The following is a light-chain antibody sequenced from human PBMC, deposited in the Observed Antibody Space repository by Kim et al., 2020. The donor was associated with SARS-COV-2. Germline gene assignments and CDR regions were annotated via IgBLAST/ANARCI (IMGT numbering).Light chain of an antibody. CDR2: GAS. Sequence: YVSPGESATLACRASQSVGSNLAWYQQKPGQPPRLLIYGASTRATGITSRFSGSGSGTEFTLTISSLQSEDFAVYYCHQYDNWPKTFGQGTKLEIK. CDR1: QSVGSN. CDR3: HQYDNWPKT. J-gene: IGKJ2*01. V-gene: IGKV3-15*01.